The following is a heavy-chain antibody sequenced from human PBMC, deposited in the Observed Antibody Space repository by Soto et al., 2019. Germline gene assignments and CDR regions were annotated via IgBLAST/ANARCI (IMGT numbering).Heavy chain of an antibody. CDR3: ARDQGLIAVHYYYFDL. CDR2: ISSTTNYI. V-gene: IGHV3-21*04. CDR1: GFTFTRYS. D-gene: IGHD1-26*01. J-gene: IGHJ4*02. Sequence: SLRLSCAASGFTFTRYSMNWVRQAPGKGLEWVSSISSTTNYIYYGDSVKGRFTVSRDNSDNSVYLQLSRLRAEDTAIYFCARDQGLIAVHYYYFDLWGQGTLVTVSS.